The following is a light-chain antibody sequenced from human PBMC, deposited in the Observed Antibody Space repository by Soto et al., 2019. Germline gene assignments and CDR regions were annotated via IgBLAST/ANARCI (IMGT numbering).Light chain of an antibody. Sequence: MPYLGTPSFFQHYTPTLSCKASQSVSSYLAWYQQKPGQAPKLLIYDAANRATGSPAGIIGSGSGTEFTLTIISRLEPEFSAYYCRQHNGSSPQTFGPGTKVDIK. CDR3: QHNGSSPQT. V-gene: IGKV3-20*01. J-gene: IGKJ1*01. CDR1: QSVSSY. CDR2: DAA.